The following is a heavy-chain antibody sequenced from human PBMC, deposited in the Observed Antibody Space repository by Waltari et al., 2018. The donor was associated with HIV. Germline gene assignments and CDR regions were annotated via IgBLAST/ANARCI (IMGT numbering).Heavy chain of an antibody. J-gene: IGHJ6*02. CDR1: GYTFTSYD. CDR3: ARVVAGGGENYYGMDV. D-gene: IGHD6-19*01. CDR2: MNPNSGNT. V-gene: IGHV1-8*01. Sequence: QVQLVQSGAEVKKPGASVKVSCKASGYTFTSYDINWVRQATGQGLEWMGWMNPNSGNTGYAQKIQGRVTMTRNTSISTAYMELSSLRSEDTAVYYCARVVAGGGENYYGMDVWGQGTTVTVSS.